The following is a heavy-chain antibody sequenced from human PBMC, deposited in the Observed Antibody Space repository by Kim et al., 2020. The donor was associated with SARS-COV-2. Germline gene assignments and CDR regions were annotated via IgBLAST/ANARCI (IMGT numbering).Heavy chain of an antibody. D-gene: IGHD5-18*01. CDR3: ARDSCVDTAPWYYYYGMDV. J-gene: IGHJ6*02. Sequence: GRLTITRDNAKNSLYLQMNSLRAEDTAVYYCARDSCVDTAPWYYYYGMDVWGQGTTVTVSS. V-gene: IGHV3-11*05.